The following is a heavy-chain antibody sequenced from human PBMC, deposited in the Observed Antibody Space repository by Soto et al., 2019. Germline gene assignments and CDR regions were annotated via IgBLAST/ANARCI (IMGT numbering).Heavy chain of an antibody. CDR2: IWSDGNNK. CDR3: VRGDNWNDEASDY. V-gene: IGHV3-33*01. D-gene: IGHD1-1*01. CDR1: GFMFSNHG. Sequence: QVQLVESGGGVVQPGRSLRLSCAASGFMFSNHGMHWVRQAPGKGLEWVSVIWSDGNNKYYADSVKGRFTISRDNSKNTVDLQMASLRAEDTAVYYCVRGDNWNDEASDYWGQGTLVTVSS. J-gene: IGHJ4*02.